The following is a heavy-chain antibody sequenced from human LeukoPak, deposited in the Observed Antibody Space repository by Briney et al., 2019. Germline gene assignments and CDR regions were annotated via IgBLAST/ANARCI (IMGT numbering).Heavy chain of an antibody. CDR3: AKDPSTLTITDDY. CDR2: VSGSGANT. CDR1: GFTFSNYG. D-gene: IGHD5-24*01. V-gene: IGHV3-23*01. J-gene: IGHJ4*02. Sequence: GGSLRLSCAASGFTFSNYGMGWVRQTPGKGLEWLSSVSGSGANTYYADSVKGRFTISRDNSKNTLYLQMNSLRVEDTAIYYCAKDPSTLTITDDYWGQGTLVTVSS.